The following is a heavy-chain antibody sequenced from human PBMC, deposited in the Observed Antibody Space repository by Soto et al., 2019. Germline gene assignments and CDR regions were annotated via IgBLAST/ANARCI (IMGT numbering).Heavy chain of an antibody. CDR3: ARGEWFGQTPFDN. CDR1: GFTLNDFG. CDR2: ISGYDGNT. J-gene: IGHJ4*02. V-gene: IGHV1-18*01. Sequence: AASVKVSCKASGFTLNDFGVSWVRQAPGQGLEWMGWISGYDGNTNFAQKYEGRVTMTIDSSTTTAYMELRNLRSDDTAIYYCARGEWFGQTPFDNWGQGTLVTVSS. D-gene: IGHD3-10*01.